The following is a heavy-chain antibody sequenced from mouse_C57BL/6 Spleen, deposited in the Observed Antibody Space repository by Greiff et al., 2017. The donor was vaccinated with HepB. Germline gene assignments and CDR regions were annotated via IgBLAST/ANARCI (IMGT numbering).Heavy chain of an antibody. CDR3: AREGYDYDGYDY. Sequence: EVQVVESGGGLVKPGGSLKLSCAASGFTFSSYAMSWVRQTPEKRLVWVATISKCGSYTYYPDNVKGRFTISRDNAKNNLYLQMSHLKSEDTAMYYCAREGYDYDGYDYWGQGTTLTVSS. CDR2: ISKCGSYT. D-gene: IGHD2-4*01. CDR1: GFTFSSYA. V-gene: IGHV5-4*01. J-gene: IGHJ2*01.